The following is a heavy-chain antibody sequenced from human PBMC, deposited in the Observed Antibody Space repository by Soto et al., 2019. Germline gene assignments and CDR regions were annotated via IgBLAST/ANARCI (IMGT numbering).Heavy chain of an antibody. J-gene: IGHJ6*02. CDR1: GYSFTSYW. V-gene: IGHV5-51*01. D-gene: IGHD3-10*01. CDR3: ARIQERITMVRGVIPRYYYYGMDV. CDR2: IYPGDSDT. Sequence: GESLKISCKGSGYSFTSYWIGWVRQMPGKGLEWMGIIYPGDSDTRYSPSFQGQVTISADKSISTAYLQWSSLKASDTAMYYRARIQERITMVRGVIPRYYYYGMDVWGQGTTVTVSS.